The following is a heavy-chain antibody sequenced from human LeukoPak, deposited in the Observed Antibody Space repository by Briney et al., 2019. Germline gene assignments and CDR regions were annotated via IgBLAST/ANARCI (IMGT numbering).Heavy chain of an antibody. CDR2: INPNSGGT. CDR1: GYTFTGYY. Sequence: ASVKVSCKTSGYTFTGYYMHWVRQAPGQGLEWMGRINPNSGGTNYAQKFQGRVTMTRDTSISTAYMELSRLRSDDTAVYYCARVSYYDSSGYSFDPWGQGTLVTVSS. CDR3: ARVSYYDSSGYSFDP. D-gene: IGHD3-22*01. V-gene: IGHV1-2*06. J-gene: IGHJ5*02.